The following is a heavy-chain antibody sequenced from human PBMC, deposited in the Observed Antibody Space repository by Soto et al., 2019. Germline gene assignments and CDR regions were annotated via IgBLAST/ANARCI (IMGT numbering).Heavy chain of an antibody. Sequence: ASVKVSCKASGGTFSSYTISWVRQAPGQGLEWMGRIIPILGIANYAQKFQGRVTITADKSTSTAYMELSSLRSEDTAVYYCAREPLGGYDLYYFDYWGQGTLVTVSS. CDR2: IIPILGIA. J-gene: IGHJ4*02. D-gene: IGHD5-12*01. CDR3: AREPLGGYDLYYFDY. V-gene: IGHV1-69*04. CDR1: GGTFSSYT.